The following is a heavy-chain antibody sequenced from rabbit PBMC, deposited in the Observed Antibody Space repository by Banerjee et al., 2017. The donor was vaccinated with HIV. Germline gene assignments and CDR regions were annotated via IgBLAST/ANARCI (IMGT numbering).Heavy chain of an antibody. CDR3: ARDRAYNDMDL. Sequence: QEQLEESGGDLVKPEGSLTLTCTASGFDLSNFYYMCWVRQAPGKGLEWIACIYTGSGGGTFYASWVNGRFTISRSTSLNTVDLKMTSLTAADTATYFCARDRAYNDMDLWGPGTLVTVS. V-gene: IGHV1S43*01. CDR1: GFDLSNFYY. D-gene: IGHD3-1*01. CDR2: IYTGSGGGT. J-gene: IGHJ6*01.